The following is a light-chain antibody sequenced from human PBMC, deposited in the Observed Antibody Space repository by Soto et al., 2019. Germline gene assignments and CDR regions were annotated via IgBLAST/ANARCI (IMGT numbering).Light chain of an antibody. V-gene: IGKV1-12*01. CDR1: QGITSW. CDR3: QQTSSFPLT. J-gene: IGKJ4*01. CDR2: AAS. Sequence: DIQMTQSPSTVSSSVGDSPTITCRASQGITSWLVWYHQKPGRAPKLLIYAASNLQSGVPSRFSGSGSGTDFTLTISSLQAEDFVTYYCQQTSSFPLTLGGGTKVEIK.